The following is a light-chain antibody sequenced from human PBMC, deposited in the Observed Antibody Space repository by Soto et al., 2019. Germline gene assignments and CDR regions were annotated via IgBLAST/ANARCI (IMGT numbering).Light chain of an antibody. V-gene: IGLV2-11*01. CDR1: SRDVGIYNY. CDR2: DVT. CDR3: AAWDESLNGYV. J-gene: IGLJ1*01. Sequence: QSALTQPRSVSGSPGQSVTVSCTGTSRDVGIYNYVSWYQQRPGTAPKVMIYDVTKRPSGVPDRFSGSKSANTASLTISGLQADDEADYYCAAWDESLNGYVFGTGTKLTVL.